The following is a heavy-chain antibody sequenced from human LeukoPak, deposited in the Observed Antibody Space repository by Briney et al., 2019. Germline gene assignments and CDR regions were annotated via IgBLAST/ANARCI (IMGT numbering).Heavy chain of an antibody. V-gene: IGHV4-39*01. CDR1: GGSISSSSYY. CDR3: ARLSAAMVKGQYYFDY. Sequence: SETLSLTCTVSGGSISSSSYYWGWIRQPPGKGLEWIGGIYYSGSIYYNPSLKSRVTISVDTSKNQFSLELSSVTAADTAVYYCARLSAAMVKGQYYFDYWGQGTLVTVSS. CDR2: IYYSGSI. J-gene: IGHJ4*02. D-gene: IGHD5-18*01.